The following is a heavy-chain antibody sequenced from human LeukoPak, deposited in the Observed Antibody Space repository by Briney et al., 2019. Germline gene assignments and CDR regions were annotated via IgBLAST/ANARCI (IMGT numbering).Heavy chain of an antibody. D-gene: IGHD4-17*01. CDR2: ISYDGSNK. CDR1: GFTFSSYA. V-gene: IGHV3-30-3*01. J-gene: IGHJ4*02. CDR3: ARDLSYGDSGFDY. Sequence: PGGSLRLSCAASGFTFSSYAMHCVRQAPGKGLEWVAVISYDGSNKYYADSVKGRFTISRDNSKNTLYLQMNSLRAEDTAVYYCARDLSYGDSGFDYWGQGTLVTVSS.